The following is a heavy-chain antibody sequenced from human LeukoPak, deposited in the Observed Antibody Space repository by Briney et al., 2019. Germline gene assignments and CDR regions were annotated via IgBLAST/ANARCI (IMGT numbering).Heavy chain of an antibody. CDR2: IYKSGST. Sequence: SETLSLTCTVSGGSISRYYWSWIRQPAGKGVEWIGRIYKSGSTNYNPCLMSRVTVSVDTSKHQFPRILSSVPSADTAVYYCAAQRYLEWLPSAYWGQGNLVTVSP. V-gene: IGHV4-4*07. J-gene: IGHJ4*02. CDR1: GGSISRYY. D-gene: IGHD3-3*01. CDR3: AAQRYLEWLPSAY.